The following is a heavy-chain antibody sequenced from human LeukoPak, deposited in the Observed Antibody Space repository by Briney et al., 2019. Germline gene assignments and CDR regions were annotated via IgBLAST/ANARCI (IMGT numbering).Heavy chain of an antibody. J-gene: IGHJ4*02. CDR1: GFTFSSYW. CDR3: ASRYYDFWSGYYYFDY. Sequence: GGSLRLSCAASGFTFSSYWMSWVRQAPGKGLEWVANIKQDGSEKYYVDSVKGRFTISRDNAKDSLYLQMNRLRAEDTAVYYCASRYYDFWSGYYYFDYWGQGTLVTVSS. D-gene: IGHD3-3*01. CDR2: IKQDGSEK. V-gene: IGHV3-7*01.